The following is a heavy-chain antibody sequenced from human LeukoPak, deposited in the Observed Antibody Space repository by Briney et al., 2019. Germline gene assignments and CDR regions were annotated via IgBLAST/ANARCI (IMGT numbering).Heavy chain of an antibody. CDR2: IYTSGST. V-gene: IGHV4-4*07. Sequence: PSETLSLTCTVSGGSISSYYWSWIRQPAGKGLEWIGRIYTSGSTSYNPSLKSRVTMSVDTSKNQFSLKLSSVTAADTAVYYCARLPKNFYGSGSYYNFDYWGQGTLVTVSS. D-gene: IGHD3-10*01. J-gene: IGHJ4*02. CDR3: ARLPKNFYGSGSYYNFDY. CDR1: GGSISSYY.